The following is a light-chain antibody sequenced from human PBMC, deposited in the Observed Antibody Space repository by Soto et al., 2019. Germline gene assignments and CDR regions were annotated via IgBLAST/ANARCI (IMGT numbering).Light chain of an antibody. V-gene: IGKV4-1*01. CDR1: QSVLYSSNNKNY. CDR3: QQYYSSPWT. J-gene: IGKJ1*01. CDR2: WAS. Sequence: DIVMTQSPDSLAVSLGERATINCKSSQSVLYSSNNKNYLAWYQQKPGQPPKLLIYWASTRESGVPDRFSGSESGTDFTLTISSLLAEDVVVDYCQQYYSSPWTFGQGTKVEIK.